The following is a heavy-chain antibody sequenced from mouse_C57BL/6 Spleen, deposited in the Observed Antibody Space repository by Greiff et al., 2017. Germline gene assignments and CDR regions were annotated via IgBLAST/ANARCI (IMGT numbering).Heavy chain of an antibody. J-gene: IGHJ3*01. CDR3: ARSLGNYAWFAY. CDR1: GYTFTSYW. V-gene: IGHV1-69*01. D-gene: IGHD2-1*01. Sequence: QVQLQQPGAELVMPGASVKLSCKASGYTFTSYWMHWVKQRPGQGLEWIGEIDPSDSYTNYNQKFKGKSTLTVDKSSSTAYMQLSSLTSEDSAVYYCARSLGNYAWFAYWGQGTLVTVSA. CDR2: IDPSDSYT.